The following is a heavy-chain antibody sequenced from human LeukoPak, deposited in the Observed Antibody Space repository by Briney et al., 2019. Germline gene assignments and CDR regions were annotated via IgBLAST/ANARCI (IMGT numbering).Heavy chain of an antibody. D-gene: IGHD2-21*01. CDR1: GVFISSYY. J-gene: IGHJ4*02. V-gene: IGHV4-59*01. CDR2: IYYSGGT. CDR3: ARIPAD. Sequence: SETLSLTCTVSGVFISSYYWSWIRQPPGKGLEWIGNIYYSGGTNYNPSLKSRATISVDTSKNQFSLKLSSVTAADTAVYYCARIPADWGQGTLVTVSS.